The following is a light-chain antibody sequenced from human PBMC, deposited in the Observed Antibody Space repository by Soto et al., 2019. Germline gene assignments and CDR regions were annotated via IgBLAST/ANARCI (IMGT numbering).Light chain of an antibody. Sequence: QSALTQPRSVSGSPGQSVTISCTGTSSDVGGYEYVSWYQQHPGKAPKLMIYDVSKRPSGVPDRFSGSKSGNTASLTISGLQAEDEADYYCCPFAGSYTPYVFAIGTKVTVL. CDR2: DVS. J-gene: IGLJ1*01. V-gene: IGLV2-11*01. CDR1: SSDVGGYEY. CDR3: CPFAGSYTPYV.